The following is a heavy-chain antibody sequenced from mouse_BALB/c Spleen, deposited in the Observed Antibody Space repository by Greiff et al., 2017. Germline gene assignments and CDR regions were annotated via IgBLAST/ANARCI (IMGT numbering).Heavy chain of an antibody. D-gene: IGHD2-14*01. CDR2: IYPGNVNT. V-gene: IGHV1S56*01. CDR3: ARDRYDDLYAMDY. Sequence: QVQLKQSGPELVKPGASVRISCKASGYTFTSYYIHWVKQRPGQGLEWIGWIYPGNVNTKYNEKFKGKATLTADKSSSTAYMQLSSLTSEDSAVYFCARDRYDDLYAMDYWGQGTSVTVSS. CDR1: GYTFTSYY. J-gene: IGHJ4*01.